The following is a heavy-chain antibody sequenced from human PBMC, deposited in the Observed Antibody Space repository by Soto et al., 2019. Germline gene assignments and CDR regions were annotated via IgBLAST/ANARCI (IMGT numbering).Heavy chain of an antibody. Sequence: ASVKVSCKASGGTFSSYAISWVRQAPGQGLEWMGIINPSGGSTSYAQKFQGRVTMTRDTSTSTVYMELSSLRSEDTAVYYCARESYGDPYFDYWGQGTLVTVSS. CDR1: GGTFSSYA. CDR3: ARESYGDPYFDY. J-gene: IGHJ4*02. CDR2: INPSGGST. D-gene: IGHD4-17*01. V-gene: IGHV1-46*01.